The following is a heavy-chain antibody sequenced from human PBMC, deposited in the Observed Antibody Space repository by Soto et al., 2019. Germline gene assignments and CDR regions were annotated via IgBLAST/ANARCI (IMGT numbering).Heavy chain of an antibody. CDR3: ARHPWSSGSPAAFDY. CDR2: IYPGDSDT. D-gene: IGHD1-26*01. J-gene: IGHJ4*02. Sequence: PGESLKISCKGSGYSFTSYWIGWVRQMPGKGLEWMGIIYPGDSDTRYSPSFQGQVTISADKSISTAYLQWSSLKTSDTTMYYCARHPWSSGSPAAFDYWGQGTLVTVSS. CDR1: GYSFTSYW. V-gene: IGHV5-51*01.